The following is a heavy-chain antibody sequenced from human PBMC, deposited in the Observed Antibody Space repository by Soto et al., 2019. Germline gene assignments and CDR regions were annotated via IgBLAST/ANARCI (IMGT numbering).Heavy chain of an antibody. CDR2: ISYDGSNK. J-gene: IGHJ6*04. D-gene: IGHD2-15*01. Sequence: GGSLRLSCAASGFTFSSYAMHWVRQAPGKGLEWVAVISYDGSNKYYADSVKGRFTISRDNSKNTLYLQMNSLRAEDTAVYYCARVHQGRYCSGGSCFNYYGMDVWGKGTTVTVSS. CDR3: ARVHQGRYCSGGSCFNYYGMDV. CDR1: GFTFSSYA. V-gene: IGHV3-30-3*01.